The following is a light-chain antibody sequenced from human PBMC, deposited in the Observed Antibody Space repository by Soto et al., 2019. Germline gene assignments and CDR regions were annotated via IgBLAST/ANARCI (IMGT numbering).Light chain of an antibody. CDR3: QHNDNSIT. CDR1: QSVSSNN. J-gene: IGKJ5*01. Sequence: EIVLTQSPGTLSLSPGETATLSCRASQSVSSNNLAWYHQKPGQTPSLLIYGASTRATGIPDMFSGSGSGTHFTLTISRLDPEDFTVYYCQHNDNSITFGQGTRLEIE. CDR2: GAS. V-gene: IGKV3-20*01.